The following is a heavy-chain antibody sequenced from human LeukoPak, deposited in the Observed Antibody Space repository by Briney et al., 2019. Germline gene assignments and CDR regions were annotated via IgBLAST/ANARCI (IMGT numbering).Heavy chain of an antibody. D-gene: IGHD1-20*01. CDR3: ARDPNYNWNDGGWFDP. V-gene: IGHV6-1*01. J-gene: IGHJ5*02. CDR1: GDSVSSNSAA. CDR2: TYYRSKWYN. Sequence: SQTLSLTCAISGDSVSSNSAAWNWLRQSPSRGLEWLGRTYYRSKWYNDYAVSVKSRITINPDTSKNQFSLQLNSVTPEDTAVYYCARDPNYNWNDGGWFDPWGQGTLVTVSS.